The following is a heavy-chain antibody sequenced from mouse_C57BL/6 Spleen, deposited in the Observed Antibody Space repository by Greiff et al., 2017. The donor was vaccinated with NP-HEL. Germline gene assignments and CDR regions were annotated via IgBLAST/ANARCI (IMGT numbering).Heavy chain of an antibody. J-gene: IGHJ3*01. Sequence: EVQLQQSGPVLVKPGASVKMSCKASGYTFTDYYMNWVKQSHGKSLEWIGVINPYNGGTSYNQKFKGKATLTVDKSSSTAYMELNSLTSEDSAVYYCGRGTGKEGFAYWGQGTLVTVSA. CDR3: GRGTGKEGFAY. D-gene: IGHD4-1*01. V-gene: IGHV1-19*01. CDR2: INPYNGGT. CDR1: GYTFTDYY.